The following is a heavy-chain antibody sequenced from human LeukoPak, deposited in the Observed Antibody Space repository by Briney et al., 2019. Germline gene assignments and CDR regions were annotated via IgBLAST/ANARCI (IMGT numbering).Heavy chain of an antibody. CDR3: AKDRVYSSSWYRFDY. CDR2: ISGSGDAT. Sequence: GGSLRLSCDASGFTFSNYAMNWVRQAPGKGLEWVSAISGSGDATHYALSVKGRFTISRDNSKNTLYLQMNSLRAEDTAVYYCAKDRVYSSSWYRFDYWGQGTLVTVSS. V-gene: IGHV3-23*01. J-gene: IGHJ4*02. CDR1: GFTFSNYA. D-gene: IGHD6-13*01.